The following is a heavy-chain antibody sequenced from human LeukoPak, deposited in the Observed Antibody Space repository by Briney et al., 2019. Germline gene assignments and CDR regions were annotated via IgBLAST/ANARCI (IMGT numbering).Heavy chain of an antibody. CDR2: ISYDGSNK. CDR1: GFTFSSYA. D-gene: IGHD3-10*01. J-gene: IGHJ4*02. Sequence: GGSLRLSCAASGFTFSSYAMHWVRQAPGKGLEWVAVISYDGSNKYYADSVKGRFTISRDNSKNTLYLQMNSLRAEDTAVYYCAKVPGYWGQGTLVTVSS. V-gene: IGHV3-30*04. CDR3: AKVPGY.